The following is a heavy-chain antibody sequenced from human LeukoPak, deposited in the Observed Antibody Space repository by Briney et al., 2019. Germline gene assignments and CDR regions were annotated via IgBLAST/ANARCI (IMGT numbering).Heavy chain of an antibody. CDR3: ARDHSGYSYGYDGAFDI. CDR1: GFTFSSYE. Sequence: GGSLRLSCAASGFTFSSYEMNWVRQAPRKGLEWVSYITRSGSTIYCADSVKGRFTISRDNAKNSLYLQMNSLRAEDTAVYYCARDHSGYSYGYDGAFDIWGQGTMVTVSS. J-gene: IGHJ3*02. V-gene: IGHV3-48*03. D-gene: IGHD5-18*01. CDR2: ITRSGSTI.